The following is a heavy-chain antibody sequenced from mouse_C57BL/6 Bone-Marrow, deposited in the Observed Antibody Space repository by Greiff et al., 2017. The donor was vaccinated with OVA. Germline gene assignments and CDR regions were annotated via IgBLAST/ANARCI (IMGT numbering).Heavy chain of an antibody. CDR3: ARQDYGNYDYAMDY. Sequence: DVKLVESGGGLVQPGGSLKLSCAASGFTFSDYGMAWVRQAPRKGPEWVAFISNLAYSIYYADTVTGRFTISRENAKNTLYLEMSSLRSEDTAMYYCARQDYGNYDYAMDYWGQGTSVTVSS. J-gene: IGHJ4*01. D-gene: IGHD2-1*01. V-gene: IGHV5-15*01. CDR2: ISNLAYSI. CDR1: GFTFSDYG.